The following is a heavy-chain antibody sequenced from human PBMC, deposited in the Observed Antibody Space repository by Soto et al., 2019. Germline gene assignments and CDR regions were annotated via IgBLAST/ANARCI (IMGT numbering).Heavy chain of an antibody. CDR1: GGTFSSYA. CDR3: ARDAPEAGIAAAGTYVY. CDR2: IIPIFRTA. Sequence: ASVKVSCKASGGTFSSYAISWVRQAHGQGLEWMGGIIPIFRTANYAQKFQGRVTITAAESTSTAYMELSSLRSEDTAVYYCARDAPEAGIAAAGTYVYGCQGTLVTVSS. J-gene: IGHJ4*02. D-gene: IGHD6-13*01. V-gene: IGHV1-69*13.